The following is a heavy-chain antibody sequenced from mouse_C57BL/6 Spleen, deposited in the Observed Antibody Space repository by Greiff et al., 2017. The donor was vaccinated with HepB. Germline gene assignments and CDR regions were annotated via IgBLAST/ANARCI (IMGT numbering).Heavy chain of an antibody. CDR1: GYTFTSYW. Sequence: VQGVESGAELAKPGASVKLSCKASGYTFTSYWMHWVKQRPGQGLEWIGYINPSSGYTKYNQKFKDKATLTADKSSSTAYMQLSSLTYEDAAVYYCAREEVSYYGSSLYYYAMDYWGQGTSVTVSS. CDR2: INPSSGYT. CDR3: AREEVSYYGSSLYYYAMDY. V-gene: IGHV1-7*01. D-gene: IGHD1-1*01. J-gene: IGHJ4*01.